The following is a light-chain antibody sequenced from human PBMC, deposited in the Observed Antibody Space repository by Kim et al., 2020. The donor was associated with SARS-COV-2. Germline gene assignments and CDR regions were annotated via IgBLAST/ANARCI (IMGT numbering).Light chain of an antibody. CDR2: LGS. V-gene: IGKV2-28*01. Sequence: DIVMTQSPIYLPVTPGEPASISCRSSQSLLHSNAYNYVDWYLQKPGQSPQLLIYLGSKRAPGVPDRFSGSGSGTDFTLKISRVEAEDVGIYYCMQAQQTPFTFGPGTKVDIK. CDR3: MQAQQTPFT. CDR1: QSLLHSNAYNY. J-gene: IGKJ3*01.